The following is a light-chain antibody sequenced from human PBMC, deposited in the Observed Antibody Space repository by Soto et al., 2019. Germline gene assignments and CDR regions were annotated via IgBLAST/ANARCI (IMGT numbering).Light chain of an antibody. CDR3: QAYNSYSQAT. J-gene: IGKJ3*01. V-gene: IGKV1-5*03. CDR1: QSISSW. CDR2: KAS. Sequence: DIQMTQSPSTLSASVGDRVMITCRASQSISSWLAWYQQKPGKAPKLLIFKASSLESGGPSRFSGSGSLTEFILTISSLQADDFPTYYCQAYNSYSQATFGPGTKVDIK.